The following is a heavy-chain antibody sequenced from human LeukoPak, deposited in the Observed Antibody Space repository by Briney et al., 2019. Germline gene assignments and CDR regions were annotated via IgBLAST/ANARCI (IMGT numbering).Heavy chain of an antibody. Sequence: SETLSLTCTVSGGSISSYYWGWIRQPPGKGLEWIGYIYYSGSTNYNPSLKSRVTISVDTPKNQFSLKLSSVTAADTAVYYCARDTGDYFDYWGQGTLVTVSS. CDR1: GGSISSYY. J-gene: IGHJ4*02. CDR2: IYYSGST. CDR3: ARDTGDYFDY. V-gene: IGHV4-59*01. D-gene: IGHD2-8*02.